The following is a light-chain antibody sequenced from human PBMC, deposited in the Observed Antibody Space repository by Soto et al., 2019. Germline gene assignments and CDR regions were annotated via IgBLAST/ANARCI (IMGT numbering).Light chain of an antibody. V-gene: IGLV2-14*01. CDR3: TSYASGSSHVV. J-gene: IGLJ2*01. CDR2: DVN. Sequence: QSALTQPASVSGSPGQSITLSCTGTSIDIGGYDYVSWYQRHPGKAPKLIIYDVNNRPSGVSNRFSGSKSGNTASLTISGLQAEDEADYYCTSYASGSSHVVFGGGTKPTVL. CDR1: SIDIGGYDY.